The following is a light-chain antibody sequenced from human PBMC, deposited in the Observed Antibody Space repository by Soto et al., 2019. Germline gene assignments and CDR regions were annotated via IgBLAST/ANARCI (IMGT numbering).Light chain of an antibody. CDR3: QQYDYWYT. Sequence: EIMLTQSPATLSVSTGERATLSCRASQSVSTNLGWYQQRPGQAPRLLIYGASTRATGIPARFSGSGSGTEFTLTISSLQSEDFALYYCQQYDYWYTFGQGTKLEIK. V-gene: IGKV3-15*01. CDR1: QSVSTN. J-gene: IGKJ2*01. CDR2: GAS.